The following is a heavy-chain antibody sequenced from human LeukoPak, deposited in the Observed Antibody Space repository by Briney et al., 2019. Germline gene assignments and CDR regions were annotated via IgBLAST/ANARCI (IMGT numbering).Heavy chain of an antibody. CDR2: ISWNSGNI. V-gene: IGHV3-9*01. CDR3: AKGGGSYDILEAYDY. D-gene: IGHD3-22*01. Sequence: GGSLRLSCAASGFTFDDCAMHWVRQAPGKGLEWVSGISWNSGNIDYADSVKGRFAISRDNTKNSLYLQMNSLRAEDTAVYYCAKGGGSYDILEAYDYWGQGTLVTVSS. CDR1: GFTFDDCA. J-gene: IGHJ4*02.